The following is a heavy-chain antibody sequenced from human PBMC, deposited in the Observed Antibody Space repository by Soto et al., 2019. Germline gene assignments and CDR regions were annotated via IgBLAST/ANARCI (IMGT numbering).Heavy chain of an antibody. D-gene: IGHD6-19*01. J-gene: IGHJ4*02. CDR2: MNPNSGNT. Sequence: ASVKVSCKASGYTFTSYDINWVRQATGQGLEWMGWMNPNSGNTGYAQKFQGRVTMTRNTSISTAYMELSSLRSEDTAVYYCARAEVRTSSGWYDRGFDYWGQGTLVTVSS. CDR1: GYTFTSYD. CDR3: ARAEVRTSSGWYDRGFDY. V-gene: IGHV1-8*01.